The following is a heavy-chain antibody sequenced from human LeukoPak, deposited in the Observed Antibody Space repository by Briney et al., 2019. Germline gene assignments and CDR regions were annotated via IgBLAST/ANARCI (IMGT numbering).Heavy chain of an antibody. CDR2: IRYDGSNK. D-gene: IGHD2-15*01. CDR1: GLTFSSYG. V-gene: IGHV3-30*02. CDR3: AKAPQYCSGGSCYYYYYMDV. J-gene: IGHJ6*03. Sequence: GGSLRLSCAASGLTFSSYGMYWVRQAPGKGLEWVAFIRYDGSNKYYADSVKGRFTISRDNTKNTLYLQMNSLRAEDTAVYYCAKAPQYCSGGSCYYYYYMDVWGKGTTVTISS.